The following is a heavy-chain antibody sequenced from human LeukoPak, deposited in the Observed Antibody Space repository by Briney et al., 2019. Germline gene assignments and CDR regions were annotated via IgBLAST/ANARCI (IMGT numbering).Heavy chain of an antibody. Sequence: GGSLRLSCAASGFTFSSYGMHWVRQAPGKGLEWVAVTSYGGSNKYYADSVKGRFTVSRDNSKNTLYLQMNSLRAEDTAVYYCAKDRVRFLDYWGQGTLVTVSS. CDR2: TSYGGSNK. D-gene: IGHD3-3*01. J-gene: IGHJ4*02. CDR1: GFTFSSYG. V-gene: IGHV3-30*18. CDR3: AKDRVRFLDY.